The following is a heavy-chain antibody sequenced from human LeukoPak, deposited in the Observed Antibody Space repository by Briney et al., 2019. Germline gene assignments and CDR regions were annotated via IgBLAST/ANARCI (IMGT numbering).Heavy chain of an antibody. J-gene: IGHJ2*01. V-gene: IGHV4-59*08. Sequence: SETLSLTCTVSGGTISSYYWSWIRQPPGKGLGWIGYIYHSGSTNYNPSLKSRVTISVDTSKNQFSLKLSSVTAADTAVYYCARVTLVGHWYFDLWGRGTLVTVSS. CDR3: ARVTLVGHWYFDL. CDR2: IYHSGST. CDR1: GGTISSYY. D-gene: IGHD1-14*01.